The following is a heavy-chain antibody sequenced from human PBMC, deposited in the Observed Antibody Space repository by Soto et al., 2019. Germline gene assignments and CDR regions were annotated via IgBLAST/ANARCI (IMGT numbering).Heavy chain of an antibody. CDR1: GASIRSSTYQ. J-gene: IGHJ4*02. V-gene: IGHV4-39*02. CDR3: ARGYYESSDYFVGNPIFDY. D-gene: IGHD3-22*01. Sequence: SETLSLTCTVSGASIRSSTYQWGWIRQPPGRGLEWIGSAYYSESTYYNPSLKSRVTISVDTSKNQFSLKVSSVTAADTAVYYCARGYYESSDYFVGNPIFDYWGQGSLVTVSS. CDR2: AYYSEST.